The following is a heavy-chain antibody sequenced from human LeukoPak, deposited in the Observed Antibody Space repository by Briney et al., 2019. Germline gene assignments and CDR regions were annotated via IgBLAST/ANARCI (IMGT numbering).Heavy chain of an antibody. CDR1: GFSFSAAW. D-gene: IGHD5-12*01. CDR3: VNLGYSD. J-gene: IGHJ4*02. Sequence: GGSLRLSCAASGFSFSAAWMTWVRQAPGKGLEWVATIKNDGSDKYYVDSVKGRFTLSRDNAKNSVYLQMNSLRVEDTAVYYCVNLGYSDGGQGTLVTVSS. CDR2: IKNDGSDK. V-gene: IGHV3-7*01.